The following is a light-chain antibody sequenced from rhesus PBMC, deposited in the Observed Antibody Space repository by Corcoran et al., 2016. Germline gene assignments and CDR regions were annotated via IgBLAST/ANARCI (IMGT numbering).Light chain of an antibody. Sequence: DIQMSQSPSSLSASVGDRVTITCRASQGISSYLNWYQQKPGKAPKLRIYYANSLASGVPSMFSGSGSGTDYTLTISSLQPEDFATYYCQQGYSTPFTFGPGTKLDIK. V-gene: IGKV1-32*03. CDR1: QGISSY. CDR3: QQGYSTPFT. CDR2: YAN. J-gene: IGKJ3*01.